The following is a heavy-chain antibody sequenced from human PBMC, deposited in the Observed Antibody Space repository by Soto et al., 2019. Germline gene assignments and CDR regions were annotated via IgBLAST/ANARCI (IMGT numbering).Heavy chain of an antibody. D-gene: IGHD5-12*01. J-gene: IGHJ5*02. CDR3: ARDHGYSGYNWFDP. CDR2: INAGNGNT. Sequence: ASVKVSCKASGYTFTSYAMHWARQAPGQRLEWMGWINAGNGNTKYSQKFQGRVTITRDTSASTAYMELSSLRSEDTAVYYCARDHGYSGYNWFDPWGQGTLVTVSS. V-gene: IGHV1-3*01. CDR1: GYTFTSYA.